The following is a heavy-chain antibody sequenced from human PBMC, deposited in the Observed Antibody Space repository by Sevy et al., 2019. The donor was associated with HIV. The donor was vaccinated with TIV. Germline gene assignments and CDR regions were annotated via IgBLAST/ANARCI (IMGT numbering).Heavy chain of an antibody. V-gene: IGHV3-30-3*01. D-gene: IGHD3-3*01. CDR3: AREYYDFWTGPINYYYGMDV. CDR2: ISHDGNIK. CDR1: GFTFSSYA. J-gene: IGHJ6*02. Sequence: GGSLRLSCEASGFTFSSYAMHWVRQAPGKGLDWVAIISHDGNIKVYTDSVRGRFTISRDNFKSTLYLEMNNLRTEDTAVYYCAREYYDFWTGPINYYYGMDVWGQRTTVTVSS.